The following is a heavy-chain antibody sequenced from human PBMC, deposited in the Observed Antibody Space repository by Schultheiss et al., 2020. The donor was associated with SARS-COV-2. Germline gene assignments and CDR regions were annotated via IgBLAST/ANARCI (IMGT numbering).Heavy chain of an antibody. CDR2: IYYSGST. CDR3: AREKGTNGAFDY. Sequence: SETLSLTCTVSGDSISNNYWSWIRQPPGKGLEWIGYIYYSGSTNYNPSLKSRVTISVDTSKNQFSLKLSSVTAADTAVYYCAREKGTNGAFDYWGQGTLVTVSS. V-gene: IGHV4-59*01. J-gene: IGHJ4*02. D-gene: IGHD2-8*01. CDR1: GDSISNNY.